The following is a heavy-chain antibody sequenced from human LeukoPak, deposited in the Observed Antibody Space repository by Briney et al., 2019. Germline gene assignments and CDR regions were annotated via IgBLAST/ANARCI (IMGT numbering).Heavy chain of an antibody. CDR1: GYTFTGYY. Sequence: ASVKVSCKASGYTFTGYYMHWVRQAPGQGLEWMGWIYANSGGTNYAQKFQGRVTMTRDTSISTAYMELSRLRSDDTAVYYCARGPDSSSLASARFRFDPWGQGTLVTVSS. CDR2: IYANSGGT. J-gene: IGHJ5*02. D-gene: IGHD6-13*01. CDR3: ARGPDSSSLASARFRFDP. V-gene: IGHV1-2*02.